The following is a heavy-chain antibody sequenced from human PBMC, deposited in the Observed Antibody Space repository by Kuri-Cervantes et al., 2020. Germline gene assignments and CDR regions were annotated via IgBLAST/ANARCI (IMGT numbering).Heavy chain of an antibody. J-gene: IGHJ5*02. CDR1: GGSVSSGSAY. CDR3: ARHQRQQITNDWFDP. D-gene: IGHD6-13*01. Sequence: ESLKISCTVSGGSVSSGSAYWTWIRQPPGKGLEWIGSVFYTGSTYDNPSLKSRVTISIDTSKNQFSLRMSSVTAADTAVYYCARHQRQQITNDWFDPWGQGTLVTVSS. V-gene: IGHV4-39*01. CDR2: VFYTGST.